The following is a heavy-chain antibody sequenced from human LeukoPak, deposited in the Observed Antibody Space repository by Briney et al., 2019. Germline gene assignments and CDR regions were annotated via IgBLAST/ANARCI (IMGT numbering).Heavy chain of an antibody. CDR1: GCIQTHYY. CDR2: INPNSGGT. CDR3: ARMVGLYCISTSCYGDWFDP. D-gene: IGHD2-2*01. Sequence: ASVKVSCKSCGCIQTHYYLHCVGPAPGQGLEWMGWINPNSGGTNYAQKFQGRVTMTRDTSISTAYMDLRRLRSDDTAVYYCARMVGLYCISTSCYGDWFDPWGQGTLVTVSS. J-gene: IGHJ5*02. V-gene: IGHV1-2*02.